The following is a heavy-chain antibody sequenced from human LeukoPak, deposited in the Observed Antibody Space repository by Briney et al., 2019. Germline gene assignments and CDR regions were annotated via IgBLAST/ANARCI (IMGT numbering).Heavy chain of an antibody. J-gene: IGHJ6*02. CDR1: GGSFSGYY. CDR3: ARDTGDGMDV. CDR2: INHSGST. D-gene: IGHD1-1*01. V-gene: IGHV4-34*01. Sequence: SETLSLTCAVYGGSFSGYYWSWIRQPPGKGLEWIGEINHSGSTNYNPSLKSRVTMSVDTSKNQFSLKLSSVTAADTAVYYCARDTGDGMDVWGQGTTVTVSS.